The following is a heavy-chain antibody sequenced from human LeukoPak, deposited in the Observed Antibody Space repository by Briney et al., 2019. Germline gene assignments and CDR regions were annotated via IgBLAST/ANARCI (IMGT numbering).Heavy chain of an antibody. Sequence: PGGSLRLSCSASGFTFSVYAIHWVRQAPGKGLEYVSTIISNGGSTYYADSVKGRFTISRDNSKNTVSLQMSSLGAEDTALYYCVKDGLAFCGGDCYSYFDYWGQGTLVTVSS. CDR3: VKDGLAFCGGDCYSYFDY. D-gene: IGHD2-21*02. CDR2: IISNGGST. J-gene: IGHJ4*02. V-gene: IGHV3-64D*06. CDR1: GFTFSVYA.